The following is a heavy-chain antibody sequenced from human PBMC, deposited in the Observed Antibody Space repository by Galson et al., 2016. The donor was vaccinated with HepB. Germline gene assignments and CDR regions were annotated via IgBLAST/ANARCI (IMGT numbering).Heavy chain of an antibody. J-gene: IGHJ2*01. V-gene: IGHV1-69*13. CDR2: ILPIFGTA. Sequence: SVKASCKASGGTFSSYPISWVRQAPGQGLEWMGGILPIFGTANYAQKFQGRVTITADASTSTSSMELTSLRSEDTAVYYCAATYYDYIWGSGGAYFDLWGRGTLVTVSS. CDR3: AATYYDYIWGSGGAYFDL. CDR1: GGTFSSYP. D-gene: IGHD3-16*01.